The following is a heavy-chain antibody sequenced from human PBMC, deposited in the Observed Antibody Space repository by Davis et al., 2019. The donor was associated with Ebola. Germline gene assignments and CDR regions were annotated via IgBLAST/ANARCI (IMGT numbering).Heavy chain of an antibody. J-gene: IGHJ6*02. V-gene: IGHV3-48*03. Sequence: GESLKISCAASGFTFSSYEMNWVRQAPGKGLEWVSYISSSGSTIYYADSVKGRFTISRDNAKNSLYLQMNSLRAEDTAVYYCARDLQPIYFSYYYGMDVWGQGTTVTVSS. CDR1: GFTFSSYE. CDR2: ISSSGSTI. D-gene: IGHD2/OR15-2a*01. CDR3: ARDLQPIYFSYYYGMDV.